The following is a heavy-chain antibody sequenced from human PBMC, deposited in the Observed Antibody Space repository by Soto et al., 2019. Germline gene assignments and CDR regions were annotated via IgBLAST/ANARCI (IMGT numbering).Heavy chain of an antibody. CDR1: GFTFSSYG. V-gene: IGHV3-30*18. CDR3: AKAPRFCGGGSCYSVDY. D-gene: IGHD2-15*01. Sequence: GGSLRLSCAASGFTFSSYGMHWVRQAPGKGLEWVAVISYDGSNKYYADSVKGRFTISRDNSKNTLYLQMNSLRAEDTAVYCCAKAPRFCGGGSCYSVDYWGQGTLVTVSS. J-gene: IGHJ4*02. CDR2: ISYDGSNK.